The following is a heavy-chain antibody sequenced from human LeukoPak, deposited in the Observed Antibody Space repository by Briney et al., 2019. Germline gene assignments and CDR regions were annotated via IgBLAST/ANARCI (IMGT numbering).Heavy chain of an antibody. V-gene: IGHV1-69*05. J-gene: IGHJ4*02. Sequence: ASVKVSCKASGGTFSSYAISWVRQAPGQGLEWMGGIIPIFGTANYAQKFQGRVTITTDESTSTAYMELSSLRSEDTAVYCCASLFNSGHDTHYPYWGQGTLVTVSS. CDR1: GGTFSSYA. D-gene: IGHD5-12*01. CDR3: ASLFNSGHDTHYPY. CDR2: IIPIFGTA.